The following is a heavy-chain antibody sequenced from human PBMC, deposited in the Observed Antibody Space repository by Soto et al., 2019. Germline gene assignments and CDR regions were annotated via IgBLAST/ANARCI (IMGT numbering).Heavy chain of an antibody. D-gene: IGHD6-6*01. V-gene: IGHV1-3*01. CDR1: GYTFTSYG. CDR2: INAGNGNT. Sequence: ASVKVSCKASGYTFTSYGISWVRQAPGQRLEWMGWINAGNGNTKYSQKFQGRVTITRDTSASTAYMELSSLRSEDTAVYYCARDPVVGIEARPSFDYWGQGTLVTVSS. J-gene: IGHJ4*02. CDR3: ARDPVVGIEARPSFDY.